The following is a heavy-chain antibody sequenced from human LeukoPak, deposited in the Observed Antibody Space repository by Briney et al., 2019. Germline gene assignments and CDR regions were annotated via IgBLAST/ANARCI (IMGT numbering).Heavy chain of an antibody. CDR1: GGTFSSYA. CDR3: ARERTTVVTQGLGY. J-gene: IGHJ4*02. D-gene: IGHD4-23*01. Sequence: ASVKVSCKASGGTFSSYAISWVRQAPGQGLEWMGIINPSGGSTSYAQKFQGRVTMTRDTSTSTVYMELSSLRSEDTAVYYCARERTTVVTQGLGYWGQGTLVTVSS. CDR2: INPSGGST. V-gene: IGHV1-46*01.